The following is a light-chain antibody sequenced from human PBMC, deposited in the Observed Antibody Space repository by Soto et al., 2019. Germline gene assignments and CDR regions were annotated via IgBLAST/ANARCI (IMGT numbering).Light chain of an antibody. CDR1: NSNIGQNY. CDR3: GTWDSALSVGI. J-gene: IGLJ2*01. V-gene: IGLV1-51*01. Sequence: QSVLTQPPSVSAAPGQKVTISCTGSNSNIGQNYVSWYQQFPGTAPKLLISDNSDRPSGIPDRFSGSKSGTSATLAITGLQTGDEADYYCGTWDSALSVGIFGGGTKLTVL. CDR2: DNS.